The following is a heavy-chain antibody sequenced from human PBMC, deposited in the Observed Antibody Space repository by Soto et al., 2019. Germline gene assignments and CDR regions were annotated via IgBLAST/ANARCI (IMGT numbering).Heavy chain of an antibody. CDR3: ATRGVSSGYYYDNDAFDI. Sequence: GASVKVSCKASGYTFTSYAMHWVRQAPGQRLEWMGWINAGNGNTKYSQKFQGRVTITRDTSASTAYMELSSLRSEDTAVYYCATRGVSSGYYYDNDAFDIWGQGTMVTVSS. CDR2: INAGNGNT. J-gene: IGHJ3*02. CDR1: GYTFTSYA. V-gene: IGHV1-3*01. D-gene: IGHD3-22*01.